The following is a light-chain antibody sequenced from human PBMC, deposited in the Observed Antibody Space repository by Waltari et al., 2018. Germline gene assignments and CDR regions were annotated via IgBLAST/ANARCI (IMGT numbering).Light chain of an antibody. J-gene: IGLJ2*01. Sequence: QSALTQPRSVSGSPGQSITISCTGTSSDIGGYDYVSWYQQPPDKAPKVMSYDSSKRPAGVPDRCSGSKSGNTASLTISGLQAEDEADYYCSSYAGSYTLVFGGGTQVTVL. CDR3: SSYAGSYTLV. CDR1: SSDIGGYDY. V-gene: IGLV2-11*01. CDR2: DSS.